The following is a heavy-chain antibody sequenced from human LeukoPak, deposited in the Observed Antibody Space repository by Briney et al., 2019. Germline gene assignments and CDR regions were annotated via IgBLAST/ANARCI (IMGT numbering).Heavy chain of an antibody. Sequence: GSLRLSCAASGFTFSNYAMNWVRQAPGKGLEWVSTISVGAEYIFYADSVKGRFTISRDDSNNALYLQMHSLRAEDTALYYCASGPPFLKYFEYWGQGTLVTVSS. CDR3: ASGPPFLKYFEY. V-gene: IGHV3-23*01. J-gene: IGHJ4*02. CDR2: ISVGAEYI. D-gene: IGHD3-3*01. CDR1: GFTFSNYA.